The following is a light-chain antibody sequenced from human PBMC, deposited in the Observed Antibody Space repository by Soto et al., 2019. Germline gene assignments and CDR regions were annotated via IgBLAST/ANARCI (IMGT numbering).Light chain of an antibody. J-gene: IGKJ1*01. CDR1: QSVLYSSNNKNY. V-gene: IGKV4-1*01. CDR2: WAS. CDR3: QQYYSPWT. Sequence: DIVMTQSPDSLAVSLGERATINCKSSQSVLYSSNNKNYLAWYQQKPGQPPKLLIYWASIRESGVPDRFSGSGSGTVFTLTISNLQAEDVAVYYCQQYYSPWTFGQGTKVEIK.